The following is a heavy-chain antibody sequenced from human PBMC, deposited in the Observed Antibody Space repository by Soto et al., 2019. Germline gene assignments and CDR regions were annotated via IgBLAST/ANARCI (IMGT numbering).Heavy chain of an antibody. CDR1: GGTFSSYA. CDR3: ARSYLAPGIAAAGNAGGVYYGMDV. CDR2: IIPIFGTA. V-gene: IGHV1-69*06. Sequence: SVKVSCKASGGTFSSYAISWVRQAPGQGLEWMGGIIPIFGTANYAQKFQGRVTITADKSTSTAYMELSSLRSEDTAVYYCARSYLAPGIAAAGNAGGVYYGMDVWGQGTTVTVSS. J-gene: IGHJ6*02. D-gene: IGHD6-13*01.